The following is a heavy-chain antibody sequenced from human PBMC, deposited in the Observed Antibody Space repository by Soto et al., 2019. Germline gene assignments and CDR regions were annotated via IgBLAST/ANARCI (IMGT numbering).Heavy chain of an antibody. J-gene: IGHJ4*02. Sequence: SLKLYLVDIYFAIVICAMIWVRQAPGKGLEWVSVITGSGGSTYYADSVKGRFTISRDTSKNTLFLQMNSLRAEDTAVYYCAKDRYGDYGGIDYWGQGP. CDR1: YFAIVICA. D-gene: IGHD4-17*01. CDR3: AKDRYGDYGGIDY. V-gene: IGHV3-23*01. CDR2: ITGSGGST.